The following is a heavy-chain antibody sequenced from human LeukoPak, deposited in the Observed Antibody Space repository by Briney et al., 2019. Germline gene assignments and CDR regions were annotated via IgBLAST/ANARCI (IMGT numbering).Heavy chain of an antibody. CDR1: GFTFDDYG. Sequence: RPGGSLRLSCAASGFTFDDYGMSWVRQAPGKGLEWVSGINWNGGSTGYADSEKGRFTISRDNAKNSLYLQMNSLRAEDTALYHCARETMVGATTPAFDIWGQGTMVTVSS. CDR2: INWNGGST. CDR3: ARETMVGATTPAFDI. J-gene: IGHJ3*02. V-gene: IGHV3-20*01. D-gene: IGHD1-26*01.